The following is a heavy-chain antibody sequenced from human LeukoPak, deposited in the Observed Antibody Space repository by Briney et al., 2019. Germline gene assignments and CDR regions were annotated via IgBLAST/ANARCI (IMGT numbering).Heavy chain of an antibody. CDR1: GGSISSSSYY. CDR3: ARGRARIQLWLVATYYFDY. Sequence: PSETLSLTCTVSGGSISSSSYYWGCIRQPPGKGLEWIGNIYYSGNTYYSPSLKSRVTISVDTSKNQFPLNLSSVTAADTAVYYCARGRARIQLWLVATYYFDYWGQGTLVTVSS. D-gene: IGHD5-18*01. V-gene: IGHV4-39*06. J-gene: IGHJ4*02. CDR2: IYYSGNT.